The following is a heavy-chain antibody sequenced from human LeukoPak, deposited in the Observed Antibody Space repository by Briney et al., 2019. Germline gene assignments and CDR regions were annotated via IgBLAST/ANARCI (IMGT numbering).Heavy chain of an antibody. V-gene: IGHV1-69*05. D-gene: IGHD3-9*01. J-gene: IGHJ4*02. CDR1: GGTFSSYA. Sequence: ASVKVSCKASGGTFSSYAISWVRQAPGQGLEWMGGIIPIFGTANYAQKFQGRVTITTDESMSTAYMELSSLRSEDTAVYYCARGYEPSYYDILTGSLGYWGQGTLVTVSS. CDR2: IIPIFGTA. CDR3: ARGYEPSYYDILTGSLGY.